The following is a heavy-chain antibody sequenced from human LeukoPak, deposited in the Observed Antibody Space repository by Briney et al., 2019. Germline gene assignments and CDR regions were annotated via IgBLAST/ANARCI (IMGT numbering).Heavy chain of an antibody. V-gene: IGHV4-61*01. J-gene: IGHJ5*02. CDR3: ARGRIAAAGTSSLRFDP. Sequence: SETLSLTCHVSGYSISSAYYWSWIRQPPGKGLEWIGYIYYSGSTNYNPSLKSRVTISVDTSKNQFSLKLSSVTAADTAVYYCARGRIAAAGTSSLRFDPWGQGTLVTVSS. D-gene: IGHD6-13*01. CDR2: IYYSGST. CDR1: GYSISSAYY.